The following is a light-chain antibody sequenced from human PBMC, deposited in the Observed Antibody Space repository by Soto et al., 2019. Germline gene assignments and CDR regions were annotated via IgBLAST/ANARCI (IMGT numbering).Light chain of an antibody. CDR1: QTLGSN. CDR2: DAS. Sequence: EIVLTQSPATLSLSPGERATLSCRASQTLGSNVAWYQQKPGQAPRLLIYDASTTASGAPARFSGSGSGTEFTLTITSLQSEDCAFYYCQHYNTWPLSFGGGTKVDIK. J-gene: IGKJ4*01. V-gene: IGKV3-15*01. CDR3: QHYNTWPLS.